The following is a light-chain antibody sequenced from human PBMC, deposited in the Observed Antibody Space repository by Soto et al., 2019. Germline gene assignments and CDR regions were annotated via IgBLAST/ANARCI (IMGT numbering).Light chain of an antibody. Sequence: IVLTQSPATLSVSPGETATLSCRASENINTYLAWYQQKPGQAPKLLIYDASNRATGIPARFSASGSGTDFTLTISSLEPEDFAVYYCQHRNNWPLTFGGGTKVEIK. CDR2: DAS. CDR3: QHRNNWPLT. CDR1: ENINTY. J-gene: IGKJ4*01. V-gene: IGKV3-11*01.